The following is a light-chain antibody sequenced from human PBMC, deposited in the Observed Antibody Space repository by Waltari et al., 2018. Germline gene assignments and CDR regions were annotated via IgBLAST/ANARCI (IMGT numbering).Light chain of an antibody. CDR3: QQYNGYPLA. J-gene: IGKJ5*01. V-gene: IGKV1-16*01. CDR1: QGISVS. CDR2: AAS. Sequence: DIQMTQSPSSLSASVGDRVTITCRASQGISVSLAWFRQKPGKAPESLIYAASSLESGVSSRFSGSGSGTDFPLTISSLQPEDSATYYCQQYNGYPLAFGQGTRLEIK.